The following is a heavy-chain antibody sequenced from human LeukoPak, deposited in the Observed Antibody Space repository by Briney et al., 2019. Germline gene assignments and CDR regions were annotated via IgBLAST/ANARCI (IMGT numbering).Heavy chain of an antibody. CDR1: GYTFTSYY. CDR2: TNPNGGST. CDR3: ATPLYSSGCPDY. V-gene: IGHV1-46*01. J-gene: IGHJ4*02. Sequence: ASVKVSCKASGYTFTSYYMHWVRQAPGQGLEWMGITNPNGGSTSYAQKFQGRVTMTRDTSTSTVYMDLSSLRSEDTAVYYCATPLYSSGCPDYWGQGTLVTVSS. D-gene: IGHD6-19*01.